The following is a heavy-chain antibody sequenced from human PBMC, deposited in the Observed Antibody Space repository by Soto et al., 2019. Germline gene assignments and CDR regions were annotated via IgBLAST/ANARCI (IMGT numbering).Heavy chain of an antibody. V-gene: IGHV2-70*13. CDR2: IERDDDDK. J-gene: IGHJ6*02. Sequence: SGPTLVNPTETLTLTCTLSGFSLTSPGMCVSWIRQPPGKALEWLALIERDDDDKYYSTSLKTRLTISKDTRKNQVVLTMANMDPADTGTYYCARSIRGLRRLKGMDVWVRGTTVNVS. D-gene: IGHD2-21*02. CDR1: GFSLTSPGMC. CDR3: ARSIRGLRRLKGMDV.